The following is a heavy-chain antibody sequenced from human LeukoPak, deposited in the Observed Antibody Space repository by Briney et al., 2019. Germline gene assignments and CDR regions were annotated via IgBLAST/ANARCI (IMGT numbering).Heavy chain of an antibody. J-gene: IGHJ4*02. CDR3: ARSRGGASGPFDY. CDR1: GGSMSSYY. D-gene: IGHD3-16*01. CDR2: IYRSGGT. V-gene: IGHV4-4*08. Sequence: TSETLSLTCTVSGGSMSSYYWGWIRQPPGKGLEWIGYIYRSGGTNYNPSVRSRVSISLDTSKNQFSLKLSSVTAADTAVYYCARSRGGASGPFDYWGQGTLVTVSS.